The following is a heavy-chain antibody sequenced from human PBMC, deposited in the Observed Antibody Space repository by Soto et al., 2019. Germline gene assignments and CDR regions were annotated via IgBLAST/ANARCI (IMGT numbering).Heavy chain of an antibody. CDR1: GASISGYY. D-gene: IGHD1-1*01. J-gene: IGHJ5*02. CDR2: IYATGTT. V-gene: IGHV4-4*07. Sequence: SSETLSLTCTVSGASISGYYWSWIRKSAGKGLEWIGRIYATGTTDYNPSLKSRVMMSVDTSKKQFSLRLRSVTAADTAVYYCVRDGTKTLRDWFDPWGQGISVTVSS. CDR3: VRDGTKTLRDWFDP.